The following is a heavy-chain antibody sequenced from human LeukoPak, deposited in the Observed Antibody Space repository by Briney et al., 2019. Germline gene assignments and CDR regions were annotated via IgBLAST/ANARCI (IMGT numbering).Heavy chain of an antibody. J-gene: IGHJ5*02. D-gene: IGHD6-19*01. Sequence: GGSLRLSCAASGFTFSSYTMNWVRQAPGKGLEWVSSISSSSGFIYYADSMKGRFTISRDNAKNSLYLHINSLRAEDTAVYYCARITVAGHDWWFDPWGQGTLVTVSS. CDR3: ARITVAGHDWWFDP. CDR2: ISSSSGFI. CDR1: GFTFSSYT. V-gene: IGHV3-21*01.